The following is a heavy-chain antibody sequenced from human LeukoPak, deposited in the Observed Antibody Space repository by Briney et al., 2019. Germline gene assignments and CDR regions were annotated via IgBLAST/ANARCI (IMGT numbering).Heavy chain of an antibody. CDR2: TWYDGSNK. V-gene: IGHV3-33*01. CDR1: GFTFSGYG. D-gene: IGHD6-19*01. CDR3: ARGSAAAVAGTGEDFDY. Sequence: GRSLRLSCAASGFTFSGYGMHWVRQAPGKGLEWVAVTWYDGSNKYYADSVKGRFTVSRDNSKNTLYLQMNSLRAEDTAVYYCARGSAAAVAGTGEDFDYWGQGTLVTVSS. J-gene: IGHJ4*02.